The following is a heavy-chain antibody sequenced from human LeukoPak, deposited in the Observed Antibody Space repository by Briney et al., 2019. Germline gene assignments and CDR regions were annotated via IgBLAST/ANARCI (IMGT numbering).Heavy chain of an antibody. J-gene: IGHJ6*03. Sequence: PSETLSLTCTVSGGSISSSSYYWGWIRQPPGKGLEWIGSIYYSGSTYYNPSLKSRVTISVDTSKNQFSLKLSSVTAADTAVYYCARHSPPTYIVVVPAPPLTFMDVWGKGTTVTISS. CDR2: IYYSGST. CDR3: ARHSPPTYIVVVPAPPLTFMDV. D-gene: IGHD2-2*01. CDR1: GGSISSSSYY. V-gene: IGHV4-39*01.